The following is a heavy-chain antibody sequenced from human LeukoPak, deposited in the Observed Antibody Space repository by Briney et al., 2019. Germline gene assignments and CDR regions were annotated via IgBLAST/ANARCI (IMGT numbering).Heavy chain of an antibody. Sequence: RASVKVSCKASGYTFTSYDINWVRQATGQGLEWMGWMNPNSGNTDNVQKLQGRVTMTTDTSTSTAYMELRSLRSDDTAVYYCARALYHTFDYWGQGTLVTVSS. CDR2: MNPNSGNT. CDR1: GYTFTSYD. J-gene: IGHJ4*02. V-gene: IGHV1-8*01. D-gene: IGHD2-2*01. CDR3: ARALYHTFDY.